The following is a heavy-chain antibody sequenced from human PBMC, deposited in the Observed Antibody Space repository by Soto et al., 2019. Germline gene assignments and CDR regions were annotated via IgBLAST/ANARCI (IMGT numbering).Heavy chain of an antibody. J-gene: IGHJ4*02. CDR2: IWYDGSNK. CDR3: ARDWRHPPDQSDY. V-gene: IGHV3-33*01. Sequence: GSLRLSCAASGFTFSSYGMHWVRQAPGKGLEWVAVIWYDGSNKYYADSVKGRFTISRDNSKNTLYLQMNSLRAEDTAVYYCARDWRHPPDQSDYWGQGTLVTVS. D-gene: IGHD3-3*01. CDR1: GFTFSSYG.